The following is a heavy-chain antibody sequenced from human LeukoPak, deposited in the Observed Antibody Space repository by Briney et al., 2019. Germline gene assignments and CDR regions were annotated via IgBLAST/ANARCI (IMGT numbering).Heavy chain of an antibody. D-gene: IGHD3/OR15-3a*01. J-gene: IGHJ6*02. Sequence: GGSLRLSCAASGFSVSRNYMSWARLAPGKGLEWVSIISSGGSTHYADSVKGRFAISRDNSKNTVYLQMNSLRAEDTAVYYCATRGLSGYYYGMDVWGQGTTVTVS. V-gene: IGHV3-66*01. CDR3: ATRGLSGYYYGMDV. CDR2: ISSGGST. CDR1: GFSVSRNY.